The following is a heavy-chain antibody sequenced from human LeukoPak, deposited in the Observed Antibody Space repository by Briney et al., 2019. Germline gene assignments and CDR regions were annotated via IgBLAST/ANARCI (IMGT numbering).Heavy chain of an antibody. CDR1: GFTFNSYT. CDR3: ARDTWLQSGYYFDY. CDR2: ISTGSTYI. V-gene: IGHV3-21*01. Sequence: GGSLRLSCAASGFTFNSYTMTWVRQAPGKGLEWVSSISTGSTYIYYADSVKGRFTISRDNAKNSLYLQMNSLRAEDTAVYYCARDTWLQSGYYFDYWGQGTLVTVSS. D-gene: IGHD5-24*01. J-gene: IGHJ4*02.